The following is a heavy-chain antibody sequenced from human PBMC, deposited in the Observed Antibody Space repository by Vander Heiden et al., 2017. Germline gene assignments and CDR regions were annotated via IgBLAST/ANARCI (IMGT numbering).Heavy chain of an antibody. J-gene: IGHJ6*02. CDR2: IDNSGST. Sequence: QLQLQESGPGLVKPSETLSLTCSFSGGSISSYFWSWIRQPPGKGLEWIGYIDNSGSTDYNPSLKSRVTISRDTSKNQVSLKLNAVTAADTAVYYCVRDRFVAVPTAAQHYYGMDVWGQGTTVTVSS. CDR3: VRDRFVAVPTAAQHYYGMDV. V-gene: IGHV4-59*01. CDR1: GGSISSYF. D-gene: IGHD2-2*01.